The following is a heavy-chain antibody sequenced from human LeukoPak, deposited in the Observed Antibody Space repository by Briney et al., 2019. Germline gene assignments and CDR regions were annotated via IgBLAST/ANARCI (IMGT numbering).Heavy chain of an antibody. CDR3: ARSPSGGWYNWFDP. CDR1: GGSISSYY. J-gene: IGHJ5*02. CDR2: IFYGGST. Sequence: PSETLSLTCTVSGGSISSYYWSWIRQPPGKGLEWIGYIFYGGSTNYNPSLNSRVTISVDTSKDQFSLKLSSVTAADTAVYYCARSPSGGWYNWFDPWGQGTLVTVSS. D-gene: IGHD6-19*01. V-gene: IGHV4-59*08.